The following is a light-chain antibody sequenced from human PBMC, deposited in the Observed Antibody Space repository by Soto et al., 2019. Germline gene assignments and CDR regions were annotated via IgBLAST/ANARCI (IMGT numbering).Light chain of an antibody. J-gene: IGLJ1*01. CDR3: CSYAGSYSYV. Sequence: QSVLTQPRSVSGSPGQSVTISCTGTSSDVGGYNYVSWYQEQPGKAPKLMIYDVSKRPSGVPDRFSGSKSDNTASLTISGLQAEDEYDYYCCSYAGSYSYVFGTGTKLTVL. CDR2: DVS. V-gene: IGLV2-11*01. CDR1: SSDVGGYNY.